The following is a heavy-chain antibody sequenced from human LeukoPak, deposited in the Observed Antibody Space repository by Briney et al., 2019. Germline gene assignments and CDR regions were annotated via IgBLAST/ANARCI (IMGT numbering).Heavy chain of an antibody. CDR3: ASQFGYCSSTSCGVEIDY. J-gene: IGHJ4*02. CDR1: GYTFTSYA. D-gene: IGHD2-2*03. CDR2: INAGNGNT. V-gene: IGHV1-3*01. Sequence: ASVKVSCKASGYTFTSYAVHWVRQAPGQRLEWMGWINAGNGNTKYSQKFQGRVTITRDTSASTAYMELSSLRSEDTAVYYCASQFGYCSSTSCGVEIDYWGQGTLVTVSS.